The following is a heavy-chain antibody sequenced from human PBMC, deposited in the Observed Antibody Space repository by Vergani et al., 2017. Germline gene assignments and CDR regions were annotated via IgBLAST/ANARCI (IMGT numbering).Heavy chain of an antibody. D-gene: IGHD3-10*01. CDR3: ARAKVVVSYCGSGSYYQLPKYYFDY. J-gene: IGHJ4*02. CDR2: INHSGST. Sequence: QVQLQQWGAGLLKPSETLSLTCAVYGGSFSGYYWSWIRQPPGKGLEWIGEINHSGSTNYNPSLKSRVTISVDTSKNQFSLKLSSVTAADTAVYYCARAKVVVSYCGSGSYYQLPKYYFDYWGQGTLVTVSS. V-gene: IGHV4-34*01. CDR1: GGSFSGYY.